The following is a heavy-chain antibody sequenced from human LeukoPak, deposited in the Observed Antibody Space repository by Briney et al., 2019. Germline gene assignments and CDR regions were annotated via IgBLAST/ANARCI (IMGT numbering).Heavy chain of an antibody. Sequence: SETLSLTCTVSGGSISSYYWSWIRQPPGKGLEWIGYIYYSGSTNYNPSLKSRVTISVDTSKNQFSLKLSSVTAADTAVYYCAYSSGNSFFDYWGQGTLVTVSS. D-gene: IGHD4-23*01. CDR2: IYYSGST. J-gene: IGHJ4*02. V-gene: IGHV4-59*12. CDR3: AYSSGNSFFDY. CDR1: GGSISSYY.